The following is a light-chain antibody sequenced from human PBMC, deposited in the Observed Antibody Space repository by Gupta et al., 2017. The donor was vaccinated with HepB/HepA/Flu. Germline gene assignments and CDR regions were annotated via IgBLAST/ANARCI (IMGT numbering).Light chain of an antibody. CDR1: QSVSSY. Sequence: EIVLTQSPATLSVSPGERATLSCRASQSVSSYLAWYQQKPGQAPRLLIYDASTRATGIPARFSGSGSGTDFTLTISSLEPEDFAVYYCQQRSNWPPSLTFGGGTKVEIK. J-gene: IGKJ4*01. CDR3: QQRSNWPPSLT. V-gene: IGKV3-11*01. CDR2: DAS.